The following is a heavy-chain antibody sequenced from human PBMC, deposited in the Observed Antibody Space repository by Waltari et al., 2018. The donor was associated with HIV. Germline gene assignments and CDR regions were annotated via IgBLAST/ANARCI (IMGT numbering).Heavy chain of an antibody. CDR2: IYGNDIK. CDR1: GFSLSTSGVG. J-gene: IGHJ5*02. Sequence: QITLKESGPTLVKPTQTLTLTCTFSGFSLSTSGVGVGWLRQPPGKALEWVALIYGNDIKRYIPSLKTRLTITKDTSKNQVVLTLTNVDPVDTATYYCAHRRLARAVAGTLYNWFDPWGQGILVTVSS. V-gene: IGHV2-5*01. D-gene: IGHD6-19*01. CDR3: AHRRLARAVAGTLYNWFDP.